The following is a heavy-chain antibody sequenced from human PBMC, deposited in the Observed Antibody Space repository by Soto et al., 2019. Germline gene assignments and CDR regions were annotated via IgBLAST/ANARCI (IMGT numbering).Heavy chain of an antibody. CDR1: GGSISSYY. Sequence: LSLTCTVSGGSISSYYWSWIRQPPGKGLEWIGYIYYSGSTNYNPSLKSRVTISVDTSKNQFSLKLSSVTAADTAVYYCARSPGGYYYGSGTPQSLYAMDVWGQGTTVTSP. CDR3: ARSPGGYYYGSGTPQSLYAMDV. CDR2: IYYSGST. D-gene: IGHD3-10*01. J-gene: IGHJ6*02. V-gene: IGHV4-59*01.